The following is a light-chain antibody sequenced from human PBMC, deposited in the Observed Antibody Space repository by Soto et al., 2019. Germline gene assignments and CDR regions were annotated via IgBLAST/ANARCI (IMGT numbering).Light chain of an antibody. J-gene: IGKJ3*01. CDR3: HHYGRSALFT. Sequence: EIVMTQSPGTLSLSPGERATLSCRASQSVSSNFLAWYQQRPGQAPRLLMDGASSRAAGIPDRFSGSGSGTDFTLTISRLEPEDFAVYYWHHYGRSALFTFGPGTTVDIK. CDR1: QSVSSNF. V-gene: IGKV3-20*01. CDR2: GAS.